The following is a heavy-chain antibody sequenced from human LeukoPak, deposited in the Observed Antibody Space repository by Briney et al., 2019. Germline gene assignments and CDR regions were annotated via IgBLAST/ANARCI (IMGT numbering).Heavy chain of an antibody. V-gene: IGHV4-39*07. Sequence: PSETLSLTCTVSGGSISSSSYYWGWIRQPPGKGLEWIGSIYYSGSTYYNPSLKSRVTTSAYTSKNQFSLKLSSVTAADTAVYYCARVITNYDSSGRKIDYWGQGTLVTVSS. D-gene: IGHD3-22*01. CDR3: ARVITNYDSSGRKIDY. J-gene: IGHJ4*02. CDR1: GGSISSSSYY. CDR2: IYYSGST.